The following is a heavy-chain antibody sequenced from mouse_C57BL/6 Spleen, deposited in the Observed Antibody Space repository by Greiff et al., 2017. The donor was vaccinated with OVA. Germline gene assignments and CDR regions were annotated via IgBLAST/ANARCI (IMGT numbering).Heavy chain of an antibody. J-gene: IGHJ2*01. CDR1: GYTFTSYW. CDR2: IYPSDSET. CDR3: ARSTTVVPFDY. D-gene: IGHD1-1*01. V-gene: IGHV1-61*01. Sequence: VQLQQPGAELVRPGSSVKLSCKASGYTFTSYWMDWVKQRPGQGLEWIGNIYPSDSETHYNQKFKDKATLTVDTSSSPAYMQLSSLTSEDSAVYYCARSTTVVPFDYWGQGTTLTVSS.